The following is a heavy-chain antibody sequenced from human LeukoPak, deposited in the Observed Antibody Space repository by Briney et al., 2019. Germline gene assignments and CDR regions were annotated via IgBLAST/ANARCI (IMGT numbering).Heavy chain of an antibody. J-gene: IGHJ6*03. CDR1: GFTFSSYS. Sequence: PGGSLRLSCAASGFTFSSYSMNWVRQAPGKGLVWVSSISSSSSYIYYADSVKGRFTISRDNAKNSLYLQMNSLRAEDTAVYYCASVRSCSSTSCGYYYYYMDVWGKGTTVTVSS. V-gene: IGHV3-21*01. CDR2: ISSSSSYI. D-gene: IGHD2-2*01. CDR3: ASVRSCSSTSCGYYYYYMDV.